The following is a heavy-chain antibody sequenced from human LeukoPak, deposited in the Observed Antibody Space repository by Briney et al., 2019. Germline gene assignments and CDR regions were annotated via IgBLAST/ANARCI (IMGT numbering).Heavy chain of an antibody. D-gene: IGHD3-22*01. CDR1: GFTFSSYA. CDR2: ISYDGSNK. CDR3: AREWVHQYYYDSSGYSDDAFDI. J-gene: IGHJ3*02. V-gene: IGHV3-30-3*01. Sequence: GGSLRLSCAASGFTFSSYAMHWVRQAPGKGLEWVAVISYDGSNKYYADSVKGRFTISRGNSKNTLYLQMNSLRAEDTAVYYCAREWVHQYYYDSSGYSDDAFDIWGQGTMVTVSS.